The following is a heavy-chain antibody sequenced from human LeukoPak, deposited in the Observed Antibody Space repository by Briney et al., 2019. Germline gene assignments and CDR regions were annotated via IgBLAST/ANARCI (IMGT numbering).Heavy chain of an antibody. CDR2: IIPIFGTA. V-gene: IGHV1-69*05. J-gene: IGHJ4*02. D-gene: IGHD2-2*02. CDR3: ARSPAVVGYCSSTSCYTELPYFDY. CDR1: GGTFSIYA. Sequence: SVKVSSKASGGTFSIYAISWVRQAPGQGLEWMGGIIPIFGTANYAQKFQGRVTITTDESTSTAYMELSSLRSEDTAVYYCARSPAVVGYCSSTSCYTELPYFDYWGQGTLVTVSS.